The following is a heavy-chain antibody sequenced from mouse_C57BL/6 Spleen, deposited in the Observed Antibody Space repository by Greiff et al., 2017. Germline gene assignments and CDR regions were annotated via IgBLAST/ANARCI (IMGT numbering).Heavy chain of an antibody. J-gene: IGHJ2*01. CDR2: IYPSDSET. CDR1: GYTFTSYW. CDR3: ARGDGYYAY. V-gene: IGHV1-61*01. D-gene: IGHD2-3*01. Sequence: QVQLQQPGAELVRPGSSVKLYCKASGYTFTSYWMDWVKQRPGQGLEWIGNIYPSDSETHYNQKFKDKATLTVDKSSSTAYMQRSSLTSEDSAVYDCARGDGYYAYWGQGTTLTVSS.